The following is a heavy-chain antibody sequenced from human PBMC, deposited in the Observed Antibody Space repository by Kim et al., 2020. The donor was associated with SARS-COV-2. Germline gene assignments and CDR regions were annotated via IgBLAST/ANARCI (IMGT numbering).Heavy chain of an antibody. J-gene: IGHJ4*02. D-gene: IGHD3-16*01. V-gene: IGHV3-21*01. CDR3: ARDYYDYVCAFDD. Sequence: GGSLRLSCAASGFTFSSYSMNWVRQAPGKGLEWVSSISSSSSYIYYADSVKGRFTISRDNAKNSLYLQMNSLRAEDTAVYYCARDYYDYVCAFDDWGPGTLVSASS. CDR1: GFTFSSYS. CDR2: ISSSSSYI.